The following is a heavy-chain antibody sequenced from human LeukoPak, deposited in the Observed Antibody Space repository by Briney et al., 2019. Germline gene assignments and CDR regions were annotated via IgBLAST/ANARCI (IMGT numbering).Heavy chain of an antibody. CDR1: GFMFSDYY. CDR2: ISNSGGSPT. V-gene: IGHV3-11*01. D-gene: IGHD6-13*01. CDR3: AKDYPAAAGSSDY. J-gene: IGHJ4*02. Sequence: GGSLRLSCAASGFMFSDYYMSWMRQAPGKGLEWVSYISNSGGSPTYNADSVQGRFTISRDNAKNSLYLQMNSLRAEDTAVYYCAKDYPAAAGSSDYWGQGTLVTVSP.